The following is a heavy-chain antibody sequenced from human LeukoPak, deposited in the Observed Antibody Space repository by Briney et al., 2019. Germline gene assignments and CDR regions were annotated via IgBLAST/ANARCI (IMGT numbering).Heavy chain of an antibody. D-gene: IGHD3-22*01. CDR2: IRSKANSYAT. CDR3: TRITMIVETFDI. J-gene: IGHJ3*02. V-gene: IGHV3-73*01. CDR1: GFTFSGSA. Sequence: GGSLKLSCAASGFTFSGSAMHWVRQAPGKGLEWVGRIRSKANSYATAYAASVKGRFTIFRDDSMNTAYLHLNSLKTEDTAVYYCTRITMIVETFDIWGQGTMVTVSS.